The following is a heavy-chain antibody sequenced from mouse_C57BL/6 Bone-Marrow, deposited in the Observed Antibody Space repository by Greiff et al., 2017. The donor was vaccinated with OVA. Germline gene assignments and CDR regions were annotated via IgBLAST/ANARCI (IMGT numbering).Heavy chain of an antibody. CDR1: GYTFTSYW. J-gene: IGHJ3*01. V-gene: IGHV1-50*01. D-gene: IGHD2-4*01. CDR3: ARDDYDGFAY. Sequence: QVQLQQPGAELVKPGASVKLSCKASGYTFTSYWMPWVKQRPGQGLEWIGEIDPSDSYTNYNQKFKGKATLTVDTSSSTAYMQLSSLTSEDSAVYYCARDDYDGFAYWGQGTLVTVSA. CDR2: IDPSDSYT.